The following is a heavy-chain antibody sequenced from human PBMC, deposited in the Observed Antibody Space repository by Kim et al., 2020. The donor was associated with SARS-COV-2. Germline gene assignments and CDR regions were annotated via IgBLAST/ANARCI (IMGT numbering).Heavy chain of an antibody. CDR2: IYHSGST. J-gene: IGHJ4*02. D-gene: IGHD5-18*01. V-gene: IGHV4-4*02. CDR3: ARVGPEVQLWLPGLDY. Sequence: SETLSLTCAVSGGCISSSNWWSWVRQPPGKGLEWIGEIYHSGSTNYNPSLKSRVTISVDKSKNQFSLKLSSVTAADTAVYYCARVGPEVQLWLPGLDYWGQGTLVTVSS. CDR1: GGCISSSNW.